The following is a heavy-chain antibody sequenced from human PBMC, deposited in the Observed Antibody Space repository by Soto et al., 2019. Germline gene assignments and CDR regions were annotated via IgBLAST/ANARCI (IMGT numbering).Heavy chain of an antibody. CDR2: ISGSGIST. Sequence: GGSLRLSCAASGFTFSGYAMSWVRQAPGKGLEWVSAISGSGISTNYADSVKGRFTISRDNSKNTLYLQMNSLRAEDTAVYYCAKSGGYNYGYQETDYWGQGTLVTVSS. CDR3: AKSGGYNYGYQETDY. J-gene: IGHJ4*02. D-gene: IGHD5-18*01. V-gene: IGHV3-23*01. CDR1: GFTFSGYA.